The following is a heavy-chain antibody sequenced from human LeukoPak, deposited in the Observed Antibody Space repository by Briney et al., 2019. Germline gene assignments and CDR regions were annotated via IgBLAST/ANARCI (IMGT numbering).Heavy chain of an antibody. V-gene: IGHV3-30*18. CDR2: ISYDGSNK. J-gene: IGHJ4*02. D-gene: IGHD5-18*01. CDR3: AKEEGDSYGIDY. CDR1: GFTFSSYG. Sequence: GRSLRLSCAASGFTFSSYGMHWVRQAPGKGLEWVAVISYDGSNKYYADSVKGRFTISRDNSKNTLYLQMNSLRAEDTAVYYCAKEEGDSYGIDYWGRGTLVTVSS.